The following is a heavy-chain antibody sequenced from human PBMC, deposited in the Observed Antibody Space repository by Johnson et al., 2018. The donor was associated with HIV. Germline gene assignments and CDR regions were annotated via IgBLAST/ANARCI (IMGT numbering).Heavy chain of an antibody. V-gene: IGHV3-9*01. CDR1: GFTFDDYA. J-gene: IGHJ3*02. CDR2: ISGSDHST. CDR3: ARVSDDYGGNPAAWGAFDI. D-gene: IGHD4-23*01. Sequence: VQLVESGGGLVQPGRSLRLSCAASGFTFDDYAMHWVRQAPGKGLEWVSPISGSDHSTDYADSVKGRFTISRDNAKNSLFLQMNSLRAEDTALYYCARVSDDYGGNPAAWGAFDIWGQGTMATVSS.